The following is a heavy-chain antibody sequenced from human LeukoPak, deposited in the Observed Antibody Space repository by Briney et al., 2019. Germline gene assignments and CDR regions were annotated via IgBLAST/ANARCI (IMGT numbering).Heavy chain of an antibody. CDR3: ARDFSLGGSDCSVAFDI. Sequence: SETLSLTCTVSGGSISSYFWSWIRQPAGQGLDWIGRLHSSGSTYYNPSLMSRVTMSVDTSKNQFSLRLRSVTAADTAVYYCARDFSLGGSDCSVAFDIWGQGTMVTVSS. V-gene: IGHV4-4*07. J-gene: IGHJ3*02. CDR1: GGSISSYF. CDR2: LHSSGST. D-gene: IGHD2-21*01.